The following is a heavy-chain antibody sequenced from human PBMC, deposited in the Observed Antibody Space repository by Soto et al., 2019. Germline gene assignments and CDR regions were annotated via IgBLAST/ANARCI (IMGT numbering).Heavy chain of an antibody. V-gene: IGHV1-3*01. CDR2: INAGIGNT. J-gene: IGHJ4*02. Sequence: QVQLVQSGAEGKKPGASVKVSCKASGYTFTSYAMHWVRQAPGQRLEWMGRINAGIGNTKYSQKCQGRVTITRDTSSSPAYMELISLRSEDTAVYYCASGPPEENTSLSDYWGQGTLVTVSS. D-gene: IGHD2-2*02. CDR3: ASGPPEENTSLSDY. CDR1: GYTFTSYA.